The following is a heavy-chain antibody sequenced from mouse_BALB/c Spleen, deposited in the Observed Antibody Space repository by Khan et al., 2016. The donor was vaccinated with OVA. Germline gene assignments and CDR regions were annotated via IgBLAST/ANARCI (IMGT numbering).Heavy chain of an antibody. CDR3: ASYRYDYFDY. CDR1: GFSLTSYG. Sequence: QVQLKESGPGLVQPSQSLSITCTVSGFSLTSYGVHWVRQSPGKGLEWLGGIWSGGSTDFNAAFISRLSISKDNSNSKVFFKMNSLQANDTAVYYCASYRYDYFDYWGQGTTLTVSS. J-gene: IGHJ2*01. D-gene: IGHD2-14*01. V-gene: IGHV2-2*02. CDR2: IWSGGST.